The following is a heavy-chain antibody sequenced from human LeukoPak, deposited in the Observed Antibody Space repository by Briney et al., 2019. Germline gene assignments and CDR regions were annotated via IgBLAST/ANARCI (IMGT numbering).Heavy chain of an antibody. J-gene: IGHJ3*02. CDR2: IYTSGST. CDR3: ARHDFMVSYAFDI. CDR1: GGSISSYY. V-gene: IGHV4-4*09. Sequence: SETLSLTCTVSGGSISSYYWSWIRQPPRKGLEWIGYIYTSGSTNYNSSLKSRVTISVDTSKNQFSLKLSSVTAADTAVYYCARHDFMVSYAFDIWGQGTMVTVSS. D-gene: IGHD3/OR15-3a*01.